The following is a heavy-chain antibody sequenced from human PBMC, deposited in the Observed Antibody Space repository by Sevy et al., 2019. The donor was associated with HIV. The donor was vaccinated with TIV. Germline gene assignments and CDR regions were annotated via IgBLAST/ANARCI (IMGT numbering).Heavy chain of an antibody. CDR3: VRADPAQHFDS. CDR2: VDPSGGNA. V-gene: IGHV1-46*01. J-gene: IGHJ4*02. Sequence: ASVKVSCRASGDTLTNSYMHWVRQAPGQGLEWMGMVDPSGGNATYAQNFQGRVIMTRDTSTSTLYMDLSSLRSEDTAVYYCVRADPAQHFDSWGQGTLVTVSS. CDR1: GDTLTNSY.